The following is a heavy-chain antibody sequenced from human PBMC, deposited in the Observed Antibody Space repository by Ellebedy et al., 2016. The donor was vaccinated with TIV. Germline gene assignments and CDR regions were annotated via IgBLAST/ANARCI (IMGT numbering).Heavy chain of an antibody. Sequence: MPSETLSLTCTVSSGSINSSYWSWIRQPAGKGLEWIGRIYSSGSTNYNPSLTSRVTMSVDRSKNQFYLKLRSVTAADTAVYYCARAPGRSAWFWSRFDPWGQGTLVTVSS. CDR3: ARAPGRSAWFWSRFDP. CDR2: IYSSGST. V-gene: IGHV4-4*07. J-gene: IGHJ5*02. CDR1: SGSINSSY. D-gene: IGHD6-19*01.